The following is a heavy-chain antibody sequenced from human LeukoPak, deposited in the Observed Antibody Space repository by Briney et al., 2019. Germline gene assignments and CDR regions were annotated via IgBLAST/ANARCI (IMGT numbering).Heavy chain of an antibody. CDR1: GFTFSDYD. D-gene: IGHD6-25*01. CDR2: ISGRSSHI. Sequence: GGSLRLSCTASGFTFSDYDMNWVRQAPGKGLEWVSSISGRSSHIYYADSVKGRFTISRDNAKNSLYLQMNSLRDEDTAVYYCGRAFPPLRTSAAGDLSGQGTLVTVSS. CDR3: GRAFPPLRTSAAGDL. V-gene: IGHV3-21*06. J-gene: IGHJ5*02.